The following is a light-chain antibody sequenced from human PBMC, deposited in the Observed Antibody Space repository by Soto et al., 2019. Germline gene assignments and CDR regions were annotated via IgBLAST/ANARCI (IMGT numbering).Light chain of an antibody. CDR2: GAS. CDR3: QQYGSSPRT. Sequence: EIVLTQSPGTLSLSPGERATLSCRASQSVSSNYLAWYQQKPGQAPRLLIYGASSRATGIPDRFSGSGSGTALTLTIRKLEPENFAVYYCQQYGSSPRTFGQGTKVEIK. V-gene: IGKV3-20*01. J-gene: IGKJ1*01. CDR1: QSVSSNY.